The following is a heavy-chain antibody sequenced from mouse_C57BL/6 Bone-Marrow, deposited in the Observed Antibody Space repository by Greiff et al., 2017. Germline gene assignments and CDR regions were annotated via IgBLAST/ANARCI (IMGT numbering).Heavy chain of an antibody. CDR3: ARRLRRGFDY. D-gene: IGHD1-2*01. CDR1: GYTFTDYN. J-gene: IGHJ2*01. Sequence: VQLQQSGPELVKPGASVKMSCKASGYTFTDYNMHWVQQSPGKSLEWIGYINPNNGGTSYNQKFKGKATLTVNKSSSTAYMELRSLTSEDSAVYYCARRLRRGFDYWGQGTTLTVSS. CDR2: INPNNGGT. V-gene: IGHV1-22*01.